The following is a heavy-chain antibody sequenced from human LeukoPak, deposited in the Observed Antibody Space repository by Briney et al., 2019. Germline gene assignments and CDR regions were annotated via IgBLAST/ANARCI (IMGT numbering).Heavy chain of an antibody. V-gene: IGHV1-8*01. CDR1: GYTFTSYD. CDR2: MNPNSGNT. J-gene: IGHJ6*03. Sequence: ASVKVSCKASGYTFTSYDINWVRQATGQGLEWMGWMNPNSGNTGYAQKFQGRVTMTRNTSISTAYMELSSLRSEDTAVYYCARGGYGGTYYYYYYMDVWGKGTTVTISS. CDR3: ARGGYGGTYYYYYYMDV. D-gene: IGHD4-23*01.